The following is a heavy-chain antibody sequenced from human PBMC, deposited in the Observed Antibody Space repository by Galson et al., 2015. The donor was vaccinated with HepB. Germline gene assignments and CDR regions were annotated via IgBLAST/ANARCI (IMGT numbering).Heavy chain of an antibody. CDR3: ARGGWNDVFHY. CDR2: IIPILNMT. CDR1: GGNFSSYG. D-gene: IGHD1-1*01. J-gene: IGHJ4*02. V-gene: IGHV1-69*04. Sequence: SCKASGGNFSSYGFNWVRQAPGQGLEWIGRIIPILNMTNFTPKFQDRVTITADKSTTTAYMELSSLRSDDTAVYYCARGGWNDVFHYWGQGTLVTVSS.